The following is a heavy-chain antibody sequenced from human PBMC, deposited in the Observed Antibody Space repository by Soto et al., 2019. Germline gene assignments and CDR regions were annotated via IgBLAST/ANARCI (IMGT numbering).Heavy chain of an antibody. CDR1: GYTFTSFG. J-gene: IGHJ4*02. Sequence: QVQLVQSGGEVKKPGASVKDSCKASGYTFTSFGITWVRQAPGHGLEWMGWISAYNGDTKYAQKVQGRVTMTTDTATNTAHMELRSLRPDDTAVYYCARGGDSYGDDYWGQGTLVTVSS. D-gene: IGHD5-18*01. CDR3: ARGGDSYGDDY. V-gene: IGHV1-18*01. CDR2: ISAYNGDT.